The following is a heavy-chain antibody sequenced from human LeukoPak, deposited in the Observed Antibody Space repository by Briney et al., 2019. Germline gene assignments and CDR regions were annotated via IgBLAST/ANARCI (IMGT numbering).Heavy chain of an antibody. CDR2: IGGSGGRT. CDR1: GFTFSTYA. V-gene: IGHV3-23*01. Sequence: GGSLRLSCAASGFTFSTYAMSWVRQAPGKGLEWVSGIGGSGGRTYYADSVKGRFTISRDNFKNTLYLQMDSLRAEDTALYYCVRERDGFDVWGQGTMVTVSS. D-gene: IGHD1-1*01. CDR3: VRERDGFDV. J-gene: IGHJ3*01.